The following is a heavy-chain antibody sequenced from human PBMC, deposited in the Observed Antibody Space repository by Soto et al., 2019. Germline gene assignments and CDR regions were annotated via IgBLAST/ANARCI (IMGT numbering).Heavy chain of an antibody. CDR1: GGSFSGYY. CDR3: ARGRGK. D-gene: IGHD3-16*01. V-gene: IGHV4-34*01. Sequence: QVQLQQWGAGLLKPWETLSLTCAVYGGSFSGYYWSWIRQPPGKGLEWIGEINHSGSTNYNPSLKSRVTISADTSKNQFSLKLSSVSAADTAVYYCARGRGKWGQGTLVTVSS. J-gene: IGHJ4*02. CDR2: INHSGST.